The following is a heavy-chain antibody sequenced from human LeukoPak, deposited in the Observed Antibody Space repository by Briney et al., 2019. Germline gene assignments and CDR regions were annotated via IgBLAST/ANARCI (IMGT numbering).Heavy chain of an antibody. J-gene: IGHJ6*03. CDR1: GYTFTSYG. Sequence: GASVKVSCKASGYTFTSYGISWVRQAPGQGLEWMGWISAYNGNTNYAQKLQGRVTMTTDTSTSTAYMELRSLRSDDTAVYYCARGTWAARPGYYYYYYMDVWGKGTTVTVSS. CDR2: ISAYNGNT. CDR3: ARGTWAARPGYYYYYYMDV. D-gene: IGHD6-6*01. V-gene: IGHV1-18*01.